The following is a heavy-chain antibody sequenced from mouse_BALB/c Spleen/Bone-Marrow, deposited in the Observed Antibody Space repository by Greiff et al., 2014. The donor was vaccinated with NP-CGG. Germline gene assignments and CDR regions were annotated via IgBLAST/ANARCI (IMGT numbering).Heavy chain of an antibody. Sequence: DLVRPGASVKLSCKASGCTFTSYWINWIKQRPGQGLEWVGRIAPGSGSTYYNEMFKGKATLTVDTSSSTAYIQLSSLSSEDSAVYFCARGYGNSAWFAYWGQGTLVTVSA. J-gene: IGHJ3*01. CDR1: GCTFTSYW. V-gene: IGHV1S41*01. CDR2: IAPGSGST. CDR3: ARGYGNSAWFAY. D-gene: IGHD2-10*02.